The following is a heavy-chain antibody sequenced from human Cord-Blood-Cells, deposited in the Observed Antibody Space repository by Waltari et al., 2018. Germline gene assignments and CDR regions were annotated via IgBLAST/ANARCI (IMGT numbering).Heavy chain of an antibody. Sequence: EVQLVESGGGLVQPGGSLRLSCAASGFTFSSYWMSWVRQAPGKGLEGVANIKQDGSEKYYVDSVKGRFTISRDNAKNSLYLQMNSLRAEDTAVYYCARDSGLTGDAFDIWGQGTMVTVSS. J-gene: IGHJ3*02. D-gene: IGHD7-27*01. V-gene: IGHV3-7*01. CDR1: GFTFSSYW. CDR2: IKQDGSEK. CDR3: ARDSGLTGDAFDI.